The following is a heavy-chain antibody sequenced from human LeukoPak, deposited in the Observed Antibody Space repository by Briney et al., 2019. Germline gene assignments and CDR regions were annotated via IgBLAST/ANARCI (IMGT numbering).Heavy chain of an antibody. D-gene: IGHD3-22*01. CDR1: GFSFSRFS. J-gene: IGHJ4*02. Sequence: GGSPRLSCAASGFSFSRFSMHWVRQAPGQGLEWVSSISNMSTYIYYADSFKGRFTTSRDDANNTLYLHMDSLRVEDTAVYFCARDPQYYFDSSGFDYWGQGVLVAVSA. V-gene: IGHV3-21*04. CDR2: ISNMSTYI. CDR3: ARDPQYYFDSSGFDY.